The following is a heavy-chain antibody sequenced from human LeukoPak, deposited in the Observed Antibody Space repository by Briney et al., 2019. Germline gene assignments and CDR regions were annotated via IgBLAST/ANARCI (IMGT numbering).Heavy chain of an antibody. D-gene: IGHD2-21*02. Sequence: GGSLRLACAASGFTFTKDDMSWVRQAPEKGLEWVARISGAGSSTNYADSVKGRFTISRDNSKNTLYLQINSLRAEDRAVYYCANMVTIGNWGQGTLVTVSS. CDR1: GFTFTKDD. CDR3: ANMVTIGN. J-gene: IGHJ4*02. CDR2: ISGAGSST. V-gene: IGHV3-23*01.